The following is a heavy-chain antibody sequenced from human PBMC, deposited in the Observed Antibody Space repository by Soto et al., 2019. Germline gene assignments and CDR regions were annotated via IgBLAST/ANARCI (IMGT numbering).Heavy chain of an antibody. V-gene: IGHV3-33*03. CDR3: ARWGCSGSNCNLNQRSFDL. CDR2: IWYDGSNK. D-gene: IGHD2-15*01. J-gene: IGHJ4*02. CDR1: GFIFDEYG. Sequence: GGSLRLSCAASGFIFDEYGMHWVRQAPGKGLEWVAVIWYDGSNKYYADSVKGRFTFSRDNSKNTMSLQMNSLRVEDTAVYYCARWGCSGSNCNLNQRSFDLWGQGTLVTVSS.